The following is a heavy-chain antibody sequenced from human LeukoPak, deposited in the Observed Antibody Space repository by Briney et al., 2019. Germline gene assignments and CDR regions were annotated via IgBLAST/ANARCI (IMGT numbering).Heavy chain of an antibody. J-gene: IGHJ4*02. CDR3: ARAFTVTTFDY. D-gene: IGHD4-17*01. CDR2: IYPGDSDT. CDR1: GYGFTSYW. V-gene: IGHV5-51*01. Sequence: GESLKISFKGSGYGFTSYWIGWVRPMPGKGLGWMGIIYPGDSDTRYSPSFQGQVTISADKSISTAYLQWSSLKASDTAMYYCARAFTVTTFDYWGQGTLVTVSS.